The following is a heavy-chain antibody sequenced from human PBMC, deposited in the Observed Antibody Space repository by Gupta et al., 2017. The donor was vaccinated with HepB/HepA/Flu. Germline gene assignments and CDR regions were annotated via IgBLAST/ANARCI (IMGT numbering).Heavy chain of an antibody. CDR2: ITGGGSAI. Sequence: QVQLVESGGGLVKPGGSLRLSCAASGFIFSDYYMSWIRQAPGKGLEWLSYITGGGSAIYADSVKGRFTISRDNAKNSLFLQMDNLRVEDTAVYYCARHSGAWSFDYWGQGTLFTVSS. J-gene: IGHJ4*02. CDR3: ARHSGAWSFDY. V-gene: IGHV3-11*01. D-gene: IGHD2-15*01. CDR1: GFIFSDYY.